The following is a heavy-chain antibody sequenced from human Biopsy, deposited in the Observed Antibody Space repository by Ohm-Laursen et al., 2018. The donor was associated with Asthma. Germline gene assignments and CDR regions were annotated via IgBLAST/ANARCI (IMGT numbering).Heavy chain of an antibody. J-gene: IGHJ4*02. V-gene: IGHV3-30*18. D-gene: IGHD1-26*01. CDR1: GFTFSNYG. CDR2: ISFDGSNK. Sequence: SLRLSCAAPGFTFSNYGMHWVRQAPGKGLDWVAVISFDGSNKNYTDSVKGRFTISRDKSRNTLHLQMNSLRAEDTAVYYCAKDVFPGWELRRGPDYWGQGTLVTVSS. CDR3: AKDVFPGWELRRGPDY.